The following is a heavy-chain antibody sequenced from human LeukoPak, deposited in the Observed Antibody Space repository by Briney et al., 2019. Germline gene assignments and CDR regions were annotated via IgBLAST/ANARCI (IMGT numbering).Heavy chain of an antibody. CDR2: ISSSSSYI. D-gene: IGHD3-22*01. J-gene: IGHJ4*02. V-gene: IGHV3-21*01. CDR3: ARGDYYDSSGYYSVSHY. CDR1: GFTFSSYS. Sequence: PGGSLRLSCAASGFTFSSYSMNWVRQAPGKGLEWVSSISSSSSYIYYADSVKGRFTISRDNAKNSLYLQMNSLRAEDTAVYYCARGDYYDSSGYYSVSHYWGQGTLVTVSS.